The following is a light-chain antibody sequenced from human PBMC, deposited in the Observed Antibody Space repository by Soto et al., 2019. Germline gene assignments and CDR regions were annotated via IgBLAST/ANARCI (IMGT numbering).Light chain of an antibody. CDR3: NSYTTSSPYVV. V-gene: IGLV2-14*01. J-gene: IGLJ2*01. CDR1: SSDVGGYNY. CDR2: EVT. Sequence: QSALTQPASMSGSPGQSTTISCTGTSSDVGGYNYVSWYQQHPGKAPKLMIYEVTNRPSGVSDRFSGSKSGNTASLTISGLQAEDEADYYCNSYTTSSPYVVFGGGTKVTVL.